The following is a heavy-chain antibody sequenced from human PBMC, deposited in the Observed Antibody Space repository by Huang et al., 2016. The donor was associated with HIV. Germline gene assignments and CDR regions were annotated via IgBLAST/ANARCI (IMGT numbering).Heavy chain of an antibody. D-gene: IGHD4-4*01. CDR1: GGPFRSYS. V-gene: IGHV1-69*13. CDR2: LMRVFDSL. Sequence: QVQLLQSGAEVKKPGSSVKVSCKAAGGPFRSYSIAGVRQAPGQGLERMASLMRVFDSLNYAKKLQGSVVVTGDESTSTVYMELRDLIPDDTAVYFCARESLEYSVISSLDYWGQGTQVTVSS. CDR3: ARESLEYSVISSLDY. J-gene: IGHJ4*02.